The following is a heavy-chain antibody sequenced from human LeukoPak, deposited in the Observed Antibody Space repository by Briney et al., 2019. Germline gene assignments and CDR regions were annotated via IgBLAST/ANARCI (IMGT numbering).Heavy chain of an antibody. J-gene: IGHJ4*02. CDR3: ARATRGDYGGNSLMFDY. CDR1: GGSISGNY. Sequence: PSETLSLTCTVSGGSISGNYWSWIRQPPGKPLEWIGYIFSSGSTNYNPSLKSRVTISLDTSKNQFSLKLNSVTAADTAVYYCARATRGDYGGNSLMFDYWGQGTLVTVSS. V-gene: IGHV4-59*12. D-gene: IGHD4-23*01. CDR2: IFSSGST.